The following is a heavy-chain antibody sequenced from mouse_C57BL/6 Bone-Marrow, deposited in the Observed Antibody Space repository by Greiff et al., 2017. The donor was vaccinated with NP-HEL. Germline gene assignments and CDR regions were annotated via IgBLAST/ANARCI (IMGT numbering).Heavy chain of an antibody. Sequence: EVKLMESGGGLVQPGGSMKLSCVASGFTFSNYWMNWVRQSPEKGLEWVAQIRLKSDNYATHYAESVKGRFTISRDDSKSSVYLQMNNVRAEDTGIYYCTRGDDGGQGTTLTVSS. CDR1: GFTFSNYW. V-gene: IGHV6-3*01. J-gene: IGHJ2*01. CDR3: TRGDD. CDR2: IRLKSDNYAT.